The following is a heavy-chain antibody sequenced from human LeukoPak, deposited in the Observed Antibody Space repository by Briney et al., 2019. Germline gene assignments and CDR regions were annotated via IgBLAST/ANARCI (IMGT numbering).Heavy chain of an antibody. V-gene: IGHV1-69*02. CDR1: GHTFTSYY. D-gene: IGHD1-14*01. CDR2: IIPILGIA. J-gene: IGHJ6*02. Sequence: ASVKVSCKASGHTFTSYYMDWVRQAPGQGLEWMGRIIPILGIANYAQKFQGRVAITADKSTSTAYMELSSLRSEDTAVCYCARKTRGMYYYYYGMDVWGQGTTVTVSS. CDR3: ARKTRGMYYYYYGMDV.